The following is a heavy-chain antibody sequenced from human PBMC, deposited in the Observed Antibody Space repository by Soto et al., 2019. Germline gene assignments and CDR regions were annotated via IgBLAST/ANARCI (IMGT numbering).Heavy chain of an antibody. Sequence: PGGSLRLSCAASGFTFSSYAISWVRQAPGKGLEWVSAISGSGGSTYYADSVKGRFTISRDNSKNTLYLQMNSLRAEDTAVYYCAKDHATGYSSGWFDYWGQGTLVTVSS. J-gene: IGHJ4*02. D-gene: IGHD6-19*01. V-gene: IGHV3-23*01. CDR1: GFTFSSYA. CDR2: ISGSGGST. CDR3: AKDHATGYSSGWFDY.